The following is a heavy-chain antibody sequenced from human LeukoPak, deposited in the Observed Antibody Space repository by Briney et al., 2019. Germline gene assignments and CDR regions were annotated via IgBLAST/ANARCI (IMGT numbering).Heavy chain of an antibody. CDR2: ISAYNGNT. J-gene: IGHJ4*02. CDR3: AXXGNVGELLDY. Sequence: ASVKVSCKASGYTFTSYGISWVRQAPGQGLEWMGWISAYNGNTHYAQKFQGRVIMTRDMSTSTVYMELSRLRSADTAVYYCAXXGNVGELLDYWGQGTLVTVSS. V-gene: IGHV1-18*01. CDR1: GYTFTSYG. D-gene: IGHD1-26*01.